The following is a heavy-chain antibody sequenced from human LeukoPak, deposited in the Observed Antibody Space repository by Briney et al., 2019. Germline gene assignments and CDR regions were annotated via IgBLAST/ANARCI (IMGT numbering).Heavy chain of an antibody. CDR2: IYYSGST. Sequence: SETLSFTCTVSGGSISSSSYYWGWIRQPPGKGLEWIGSIYYSGSTYYNPSLKSRVTISVDTSKNQFSLKLSSVTAADTAVYYCAREMSSGWYVYWGQGTLVTVSS. J-gene: IGHJ4*02. V-gene: IGHV4-39*02. CDR1: GGSISSSSYY. CDR3: AREMSSGWYVY. D-gene: IGHD6-19*01.